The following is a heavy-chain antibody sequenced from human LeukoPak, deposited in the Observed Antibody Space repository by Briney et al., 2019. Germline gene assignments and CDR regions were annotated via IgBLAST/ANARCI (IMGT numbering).Heavy chain of an antibody. D-gene: IGHD5-24*01. CDR1: GYTFTSYY. CDR2: INPSGGST. V-gene: IGHV1-46*01. Sequence: ASVKVSCKASGYTFTSYYMHWVRQAPGQGLEWMGIINPSGGSTSYAQKFQGRVTMTRDMSTSTAYMELSSLRSEDTAVYYCARAEMATTTDFDYWGQGTLVTVSS. J-gene: IGHJ4*02. CDR3: ARAEMATTTDFDY.